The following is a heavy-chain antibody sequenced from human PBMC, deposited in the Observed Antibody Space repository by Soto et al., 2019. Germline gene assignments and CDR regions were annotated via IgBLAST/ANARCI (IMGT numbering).Heavy chain of an antibody. D-gene: IGHD6-13*01. CDR3: ARAGYSSSWYPIYYFDY. CDR2: ISSSSSTI. CDR1: GFTFSSYS. J-gene: IGHJ4*02. Sequence: GGSLRLSCAASGFTFSSYSMNWVRQAPGKGLEWVSYISSSSSTIYYADSVKGRFTISRDNAKNSLYLQMNSLRAEDTAVYYCARAGYSSSWYPIYYFDYWGQGTLVTVSS. V-gene: IGHV3-48*01.